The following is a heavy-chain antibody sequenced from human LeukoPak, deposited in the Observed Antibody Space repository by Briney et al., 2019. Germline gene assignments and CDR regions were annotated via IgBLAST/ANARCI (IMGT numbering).Heavy chain of an antibody. V-gene: IGHV1-3*01. D-gene: IGHD1-26*01. CDR1: GYTFTYYA. Sequence: ASVKVSCKASGYTFTYYAMQWVRQAPGQRLEWMGWISPGNGNTKYSQKFKGRVTITGDTSASAAYMELSSLTSEDTAVYYCARGGSGTHPSDYWGQGTLVTVSS. CDR3: ARGGSGTHPSDY. CDR2: ISPGNGNT. J-gene: IGHJ4*02.